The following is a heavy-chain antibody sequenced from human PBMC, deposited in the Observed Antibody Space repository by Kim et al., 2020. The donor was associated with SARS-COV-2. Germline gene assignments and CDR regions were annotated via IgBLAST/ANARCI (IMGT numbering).Heavy chain of an antibody. V-gene: IGHV7-4-1*02. CDR3: AREDSYSSSWITDYYYYYGMDV. CDR2: INTNTGNP. CDR1: GYTFTSYA. J-gene: IGHJ6*02. Sequence: ASVKVSCKASGYTFTSYAMNWVRQAPGQGLEWMGWINTNTGNPTYAQGFTGRFVCSLDTSVSTAYLQISSLKAEDTAVYYCAREDSYSSSWITDYYYYYGMDVWGQGTTVTVSS. D-gene: IGHD6-13*01.